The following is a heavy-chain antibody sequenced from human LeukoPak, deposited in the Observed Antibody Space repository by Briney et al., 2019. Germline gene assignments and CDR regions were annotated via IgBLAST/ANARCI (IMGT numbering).Heavy chain of an antibody. CDR2: ISYDGSNK. CDR1: GFTFSSYG. J-gene: IGHJ6*02. Sequence: QSGGSLRLSCAASGFTFSSYGMHWVRQAPGKGLEWVAVISYDGSNKYYADSVKGRFTISRDNSKNTLYLQMNSLRAEDTAVYYCAKQRFRDYGMDVWGLGTTVTVSS. D-gene: IGHD3-16*01. V-gene: IGHV3-30*18. CDR3: AKQRFRDYGMDV.